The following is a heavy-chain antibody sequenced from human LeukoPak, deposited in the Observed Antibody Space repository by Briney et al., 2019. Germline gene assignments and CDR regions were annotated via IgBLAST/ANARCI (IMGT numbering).Heavy chain of an antibody. CDR3: ARVSDAAMVNDY. Sequence: SETLSLTCAVYGGSLSGYYWSWIRQPPGKGLEWIGEINHSGSTNYNPSLKSRVTISVDTSKNQFSLKLSSVTAADTAVYYCARVSDAAMVNDYWGQGTLVTVSS. V-gene: IGHV4-34*01. D-gene: IGHD5-18*01. CDR1: GGSLSGYY. CDR2: INHSGST. J-gene: IGHJ4*02.